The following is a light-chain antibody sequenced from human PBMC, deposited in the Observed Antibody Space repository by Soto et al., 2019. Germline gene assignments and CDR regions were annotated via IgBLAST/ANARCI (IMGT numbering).Light chain of an antibody. CDR2: KVF. Sequence: DVVMTQSPLSLPVTLGQSASISCTSSQSLVYADGNTYLNWLQQRPGQSPRRLIYKVFNRDSGVPDRFSVSASGSEFTLTISRVEAEDIGVYYCMQTAHWPYTFGRGTKLEIK. J-gene: IGKJ2*01. CDR3: MQTAHWPYT. CDR1: QSLVYADGNTY. V-gene: IGKV2-30*01.